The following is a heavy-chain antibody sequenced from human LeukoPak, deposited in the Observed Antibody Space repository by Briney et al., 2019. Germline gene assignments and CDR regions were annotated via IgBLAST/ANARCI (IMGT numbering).Heavy chain of an antibody. V-gene: IGHV3-73*01. CDR1: GFTFSGSA. J-gene: IGHJ4*02. CDR3: YYDSTDY. D-gene: IGHD3-22*01. Sequence: PGGSLRLSCAASGFTFSGSAMPWVRQASGKGLEWVGRIRSKANSYATAYAASVKGRFTISRDDSKNTAYLQMNSLKTEDTAVYYCYYDSTDYWGQGTLVTVSS. CDR2: IRSKANSYAT.